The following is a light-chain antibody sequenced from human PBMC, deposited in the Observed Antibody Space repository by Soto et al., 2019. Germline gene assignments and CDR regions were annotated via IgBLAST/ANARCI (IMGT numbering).Light chain of an antibody. CDR3: SSYTSSSTAV. Sequence: QSVLTQPASVSGYPGQSITISCTGTSSDVGGYNYVSWYQQHPGKAPKLMIYDVSNRPSGVSNRFSGSKSGNTASLTISGLQAEDEADYYCSSYTSSSTAVFGGGTQLTVL. CDR1: SSDVGGYNY. CDR2: DVS. V-gene: IGLV2-14*01. J-gene: IGLJ7*01.